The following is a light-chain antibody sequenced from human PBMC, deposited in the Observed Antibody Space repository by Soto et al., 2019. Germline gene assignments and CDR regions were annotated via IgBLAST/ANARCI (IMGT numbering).Light chain of an antibody. V-gene: IGKV1-9*01. CDR3: QQLNSYPFT. CDR1: QSIGTY. J-gene: IGKJ3*01. Sequence: DIQMTQSPSSLSASVGDRVTITCRASQSIGTYLAWYQQKPGKAPKLLIYAASTLQSGVPSRFSGSGSGTECTLTISSLQPEDVATYYCQQLNSYPFTLGPGTKVDIK. CDR2: AAS.